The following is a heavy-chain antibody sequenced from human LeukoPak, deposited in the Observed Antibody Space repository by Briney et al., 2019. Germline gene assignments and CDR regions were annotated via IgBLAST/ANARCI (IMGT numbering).Heavy chain of an antibody. CDR2: IRYDGSNK. CDR1: GFTFSSYA. CDR3: ARDRCSGGSCYGYYYGMDV. V-gene: IGHV3-30*02. Sequence: GGSLRLSCAASGFTFSSYAMSWVRQAPGKGLEWVVFIRYDGSNKYYADSVKGRFTISRDNSKNTLYLQMNSLRAEDTAVYYCARDRCSGGSCYGYYYGMDVWGQGTTVTVSS. D-gene: IGHD2-15*01. J-gene: IGHJ6*02.